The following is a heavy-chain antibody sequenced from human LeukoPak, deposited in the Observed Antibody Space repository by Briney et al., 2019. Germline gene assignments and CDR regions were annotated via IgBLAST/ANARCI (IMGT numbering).Heavy chain of an antibody. J-gene: IGHJ4*02. CDR2: IYYSGST. CDR3: ARAGGVAGFDY. CDR1: GGSISSYY. D-gene: IGHD6-19*01. V-gene: IGHV4-59*01. Sequence: SETLSLTCTVSGGSISSYYWSWIRQPPGKGLEWIGYIYYSGSTNYNPSLKSRVTISVDTSKNQFSLKLSSVTAAETAVYYRARAGGVAGFDYWGQGTLVTVSS.